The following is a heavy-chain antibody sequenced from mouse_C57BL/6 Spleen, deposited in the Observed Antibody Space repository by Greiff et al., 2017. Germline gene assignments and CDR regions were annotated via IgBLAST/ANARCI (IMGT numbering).Heavy chain of an antibody. Sequence: EVQLQESGGGLVKPGGSLKLSCAASGFTFSDYGMHWVRQAPEKWLEWVAYISSGSSTIYYADTVKGRFTISRDNAKNTLFLQMTSLRSEDTARYYCARGGLPSWFAYWGQGTLVTVSA. CDR2: ISSGSSTI. CDR1: GFTFSDYG. J-gene: IGHJ3*01. D-gene: IGHD3-1*01. V-gene: IGHV5-17*01. CDR3: ARGGLPSWFAY.